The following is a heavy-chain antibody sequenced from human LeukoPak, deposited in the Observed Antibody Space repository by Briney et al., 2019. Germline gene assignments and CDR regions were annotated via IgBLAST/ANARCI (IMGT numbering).Heavy chain of an antibody. V-gene: IGHV3-66*02. CDR1: GFTVSSNY. J-gene: IGHJ3*02. CDR3: ARGPGYYGSGTYAFDI. CDR2: IYSSGST. Sequence: GGSLRLSCAASGFTVSSNYMSWVRQAPGKGLEWVSVIYSSGSTYYADSVKVRFTISRDTSKNTLYLQMNSLRAEDTAVYYCARGPGYYGSGTYAFDIWGQGTMVTVSS. D-gene: IGHD3-10*01.